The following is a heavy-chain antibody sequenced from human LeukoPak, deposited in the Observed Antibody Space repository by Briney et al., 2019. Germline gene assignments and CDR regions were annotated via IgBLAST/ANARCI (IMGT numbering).Heavy chain of an antibody. CDR1: GFNFSTYW. CDR2: INKDGSAT. CDR3: ARDGWELLLFFGIHYYYYGMDV. V-gene: IGHV3-74*01. J-gene: IGHJ6*02. Sequence: PGGSLRLSCAASGFNFSTYWMHWVRQAPGKGLVWVSRINKDGSATNYADSVKGRFTISRDNAKNTLYLQMNSLRGKDTAVYYCARDGWELLLFFGIHYYYYGMDVWGQGTTVTVSS. D-gene: IGHD1-26*01.